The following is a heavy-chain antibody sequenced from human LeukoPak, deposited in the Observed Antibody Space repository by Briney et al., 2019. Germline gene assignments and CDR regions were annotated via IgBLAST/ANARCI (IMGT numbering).Heavy chain of an antibody. Sequence: GGSLRLSCAASGFTFSSYSMNWVRQAPGKGLEWVSSISSSSSYIYYADSVKGRFTISRDNAKNSLHLQMNSLRAEDTAVYYCARDVRRGVCDYWGQGTLVTVSS. J-gene: IGHJ4*02. V-gene: IGHV3-21*04. D-gene: IGHD5-24*01. CDR3: ARDVRRGVCDY. CDR1: GFTFSSYS. CDR2: ISSSSSYI.